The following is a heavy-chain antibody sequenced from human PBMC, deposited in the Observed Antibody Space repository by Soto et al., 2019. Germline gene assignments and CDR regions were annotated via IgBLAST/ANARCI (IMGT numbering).Heavy chain of an antibody. D-gene: IGHD6-13*01. CDR2: IIPIFGTA. Sequence: SVKVSCKASGGTFSSYAISWVRQAPGQGLEWMGGIIPIFGTANHAQKFQGRVTITADESTSTAYMELSSLRSEDTAVYYCARDRVAAAQGYGMDVWGQGTAVTV. CDR1: GGTFSSYA. J-gene: IGHJ6*02. CDR3: ARDRVAAAQGYGMDV. V-gene: IGHV1-69*13.